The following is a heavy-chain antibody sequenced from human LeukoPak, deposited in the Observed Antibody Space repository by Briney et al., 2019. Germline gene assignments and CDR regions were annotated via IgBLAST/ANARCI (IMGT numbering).Heavy chain of an antibody. CDR2: INHSGST. CDR3: ARVQGHSGCEVPDPDFDY. CDR1: GGSISSYY. V-gene: IGHV4-34*01. Sequence: SETLSLTCTVSGGSISSYYWSWIRQPPGKGLEWIGEINHSGSTNYNPSLKSRVTISVDTSKNQFSLKLSSVTAADAAVYYCARVQGHSGCEVPDPDFDYWGQGTLVTVSS. J-gene: IGHJ4*02. D-gene: IGHD5-12*01.